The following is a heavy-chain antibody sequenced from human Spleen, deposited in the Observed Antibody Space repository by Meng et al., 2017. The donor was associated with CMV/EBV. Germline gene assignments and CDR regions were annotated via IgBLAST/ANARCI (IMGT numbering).Heavy chain of an antibody. CDR3: ARGGAWDQPDAFYV. V-gene: IGHV3-53*01. Sequence: GGSLRLSCAASGFSVSTNYMNWIRQAPGKGPEWVSVIYTAGSIYYGDFVEGRFTTSRDTSQNTVYLQMENLRADDTAVYYCARGGAWDQPDAFYVWGQGTMVTVSS. CDR2: IYTAGSI. CDR1: GFSVSTNY. J-gene: IGHJ3*01. D-gene: IGHD1-26*01.